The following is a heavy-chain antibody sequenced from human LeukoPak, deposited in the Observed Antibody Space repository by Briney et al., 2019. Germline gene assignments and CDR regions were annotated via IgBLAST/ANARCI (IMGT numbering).Heavy chain of an antibody. CDR3: GKSRDSRWYSGCFEH. J-gene: IGHJ4*02. V-gene: IGHV3-30*18. Sequence: GRSLRLSCAASGFTFTSYGMHWVRQAPGKGLEWVAVISYDGTYKYYAGSVKGRFTISRDDSKNTLYLQTNSLRAEDTAVYYCGKSRDSRWYSGCFEHWGQGTLVNGSS. D-gene: IGHD6-13*01. CDR2: ISYDGTYK. CDR1: GFTFTSYG.